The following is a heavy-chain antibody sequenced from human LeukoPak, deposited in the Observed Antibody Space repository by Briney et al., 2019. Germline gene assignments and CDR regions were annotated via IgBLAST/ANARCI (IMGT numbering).Heavy chain of an antibody. D-gene: IGHD5-12*01. CDR1: GYTFTSYG. CDR3: ARDGNGYDR. V-gene: IGHV1-18*01. Sequence: ASVKVSCKASGYTFTSYGISWVRQAPGQGLEWMGWISAYNGNTNYAQKFPGRVTMTRDTSIRTVYMELSMLTSDDTAVYYCARDGNGYDRWGQGTMVTVSS. J-gene: IGHJ4*02. CDR2: ISAYNGNT.